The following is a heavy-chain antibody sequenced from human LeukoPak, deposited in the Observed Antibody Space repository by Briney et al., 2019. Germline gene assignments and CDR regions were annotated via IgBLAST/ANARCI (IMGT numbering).Heavy chain of an antibody. CDR3: ARARITYYYDSSGYYSLFH. D-gene: IGHD3-22*01. CDR2: INPNSGGT. V-gene: IGHV1-2*06. CDR1: EYTFTGYY. J-gene: IGHJ4*02. Sequence: GASVKVSCKASEYTFTGYYMHWVRQAPGQGLEWMGRINPNSGGTNYAQKFQGRVTMTRDTSISTAYMELSRLRSDDTAVYYCARARITYYYDSSGYYSLFHWGQGTLVTVSS.